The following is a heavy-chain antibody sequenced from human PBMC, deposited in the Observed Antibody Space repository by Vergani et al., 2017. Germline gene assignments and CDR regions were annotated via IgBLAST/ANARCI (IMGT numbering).Heavy chain of an antibody. CDR2: ISAYNGNT. Sequence: QVQLVQSGAEVKKPGASVKVSCKASGYTFTSYGISWVRQAPGQGLEWMGWISAYNGNTNYAEKLQGRVTMNTDTSTSTAYMELRSLRSVDTAVYYCARVSPCRSVGYWRSAICSPFDCWGQGTLVTVSS. V-gene: IGHV1-18*04. D-gene: IGHD2-2*01. CDR1: GYTFTSYG. CDR3: ARVSPCRSVGYWRSAICSPFDC. J-gene: IGHJ4*02.